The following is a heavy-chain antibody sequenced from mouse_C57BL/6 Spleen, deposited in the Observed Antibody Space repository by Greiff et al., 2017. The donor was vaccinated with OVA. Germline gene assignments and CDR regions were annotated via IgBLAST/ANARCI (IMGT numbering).Heavy chain of an antibody. Sequence: EVKLVESGGGLVKPGGSLKLSCAASGFTFSDYGMHWVRQAPETGLEWVAYISSGSSTIYYADTVKGRFTISRDNAKNTLFLQMTSLRSEDTAMYYCARPLITTVVAPFDYWGQGTTLTVSS. D-gene: IGHD1-1*01. CDR2: ISSGSSTI. CDR3: ARPLITTVVAPFDY. J-gene: IGHJ2*01. CDR1: GFTFSDYG. V-gene: IGHV5-17*01.